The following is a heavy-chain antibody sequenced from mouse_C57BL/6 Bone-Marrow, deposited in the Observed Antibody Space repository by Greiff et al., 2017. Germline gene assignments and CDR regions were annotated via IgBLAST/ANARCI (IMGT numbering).Heavy chain of an antibody. CDR1: GYSITSDY. D-gene: IGHD1-1*01. Sequence: DVQLQESGPGLAKPSQTLSLTCSVTGYSITSDYWNWIRKFPGNKLEYMGYISYSGSTYYNPSLKSRISITRDTSKNQYYLQLNSVTTEDTATYYCARVITTVVADWYFDVWGTGTTVTVSS. CDR3: ARVITTVVADWYFDV. V-gene: IGHV3-8*01. CDR2: ISYSGST. J-gene: IGHJ1*03.